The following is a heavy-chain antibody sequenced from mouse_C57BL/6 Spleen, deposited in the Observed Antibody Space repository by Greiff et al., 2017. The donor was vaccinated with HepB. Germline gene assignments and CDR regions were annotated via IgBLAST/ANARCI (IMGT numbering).Heavy chain of an antibody. CDR2: ISSGSSTI. J-gene: IGHJ1*03. CDR3: ANPYGSSYKYFDV. CDR1: GFTFSDYG. Sequence: EVKLVESGGGLVKPGGSLKLSCAASGFTFSDYGMHWVRQAPEKGLEWVAYISSGSSTIYYADTVKGRFTISRDNAKNTLFLQMTSLRSEDTAMYYCANPYGSSYKYFDVWGTGTTVTVSS. D-gene: IGHD1-1*01. V-gene: IGHV5-17*01.